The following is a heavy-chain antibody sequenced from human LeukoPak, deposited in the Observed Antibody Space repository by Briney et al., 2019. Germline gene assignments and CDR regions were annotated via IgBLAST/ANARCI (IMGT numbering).Heavy chain of an antibody. CDR3: ASPDYYGSGSPFGY. Sequence: GRSLRLSCAASGFTFSPVWMHWVRQAPGKGLMWVSHIINDGSYTTYADSVKGRFTISRDNAKNTVYLQMNSLRAEDTAVYYCASPDYYGSGSPFGYWGQGTLVTVSS. J-gene: IGHJ4*02. D-gene: IGHD3-10*01. CDR1: GFTFSPVW. CDR2: IINDGSYT. V-gene: IGHV3-74*01.